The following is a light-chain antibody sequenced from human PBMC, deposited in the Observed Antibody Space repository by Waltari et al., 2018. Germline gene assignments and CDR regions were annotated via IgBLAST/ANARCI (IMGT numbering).Light chain of an antibody. V-gene: IGKV2-40*01. J-gene: IGKJ4*01. Sequence: DIVLTQTPLSLPVTPGEPASISCRSSQSLLDTDGYTCLDWYLQKPGQSPQLLIYEVSNRVSGVPDRFSGSGSDTDFTLKISRVEPEDVGLNFCMQSKEFPVTFGGGTKVEIK. CDR1: QSLLDTDGYTC. CDR2: EVS. CDR3: MQSKEFPVT.